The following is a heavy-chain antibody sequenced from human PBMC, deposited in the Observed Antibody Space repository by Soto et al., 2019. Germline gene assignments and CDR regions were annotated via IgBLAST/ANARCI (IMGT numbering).Heavy chain of an antibody. V-gene: IGHV4-39*01. CDR3: TRHEGGAAADRPLDY. CDR1: GGSVRSSTYY. J-gene: IGHJ4*02. CDR2: IYYSGRT. Sequence: QLRLQESGPGLVKSSETLSLTCTVSGGSVRSSTYYWGWIRQAPGKGLEWIASIYYSGRTHNNPALKSRVTMAVDTSTNQFSLKMNAVTAADTAVYYWTRHEGGAAADRPLDYWGQGTLVTVSS. D-gene: IGHD6-13*01.